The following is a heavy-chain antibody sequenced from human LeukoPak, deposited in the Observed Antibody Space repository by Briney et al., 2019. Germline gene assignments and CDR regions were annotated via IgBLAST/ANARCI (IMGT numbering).Heavy chain of an antibody. CDR1: GGSISSGDYY. J-gene: IGHJ3*02. CDR3: ARRDGYNLEAFDI. V-gene: IGHV4-30-4*08. CDR2: IYYSGST. Sequence: SETLSLTCTVSGGSISSGDYYWSWIRQPPGKGLEWIGYIYYSGSTYYNPSLKSRVTISVDTSKNQFSLKLSSVTAADTAVYYCARRDGYNLEAFDIWGQGTMATVSS. D-gene: IGHD5-24*01.